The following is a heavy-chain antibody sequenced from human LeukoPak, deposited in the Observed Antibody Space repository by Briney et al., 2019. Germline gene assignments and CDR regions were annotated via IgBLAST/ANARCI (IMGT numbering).Heavy chain of an antibody. J-gene: IGHJ4*02. V-gene: IGHV3-48*01. CDR3: ARPYCSGGSCYSSIPGPAH. D-gene: IGHD2-15*01. CDR2: ISSSSSTI. Sequence: GGYLRLSCAASGFTFSYYSMNWVRRAPGKGLEWVSYISSSSSTIYYADSVKGRFTISRDNARNSLYLQINSLTAADTGVYYCARPYCSGGSCYSSIPGPAHWGRGTLVTVSS. CDR1: GFTFSYYS.